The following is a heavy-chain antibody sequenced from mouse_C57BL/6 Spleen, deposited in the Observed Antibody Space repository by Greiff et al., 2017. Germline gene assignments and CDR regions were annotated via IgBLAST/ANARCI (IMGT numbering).Heavy chain of an antibody. V-gene: IGHV5-6*01. Sequence: EVHLVESGGDLVKPGGSLKLSCAASGFTFSSYGMSWVRQTPDKRLEWVATISSGGSYTYYPDSVKGRFTISRDNAKNTLYLQMSSLKSEDTAMYYCARDYDYPKLYFDYWGQGTTLTVSS. D-gene: IGHD2-4*01. CDR3: ARDYDYPKLYFDY. J-gene: IGHJ2*01. CDR2: ISSGGSYT. CDR1: GFTFSSYG.